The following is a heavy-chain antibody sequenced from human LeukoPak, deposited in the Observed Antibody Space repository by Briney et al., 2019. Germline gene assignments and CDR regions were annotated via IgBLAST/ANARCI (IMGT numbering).Heavy chain of an antibody. CDR2: IIPIFGTA. D-gene: IGHD3-3*01. Sequence: SVKVSCKASGGTFSSYAISWVRQAPGQGLEWMGGIIPIFGTANYAQKLQGRVTMTTDTSTSTAYMELRSLRSDDTAVYYCATRIRNRITILVQLHYWGQGTLVTVSS. CDR1: GGTFSSYA. V-gene: IGHV1-69*05. J-gene: IGHJ4*02. CDR3: ATRIRNRITILVQLHY.